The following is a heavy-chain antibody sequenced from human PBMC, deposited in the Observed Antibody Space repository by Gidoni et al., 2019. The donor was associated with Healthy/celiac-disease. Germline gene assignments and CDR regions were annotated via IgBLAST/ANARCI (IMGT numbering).Heavy chain of an antibody. CDR3: TRSYYGPDF. D-gene: IGHD1-26*01. CDR1: GFTISAYC. J-gene: IGHJ4*02. CDR2: ISSDGSTT. V-gene: IGHV3-74*01. Sequence: EVQLVESGGGLVQPGGSLRLSCSASGFTISAYCMHWVRQAPGKGLVWVSRISSDGSTTTYADSVKGRFTISRDSAKNTLYLQMSSLRAEDTAVYYCTRSYYGPDFWGQGTLVTVSS.